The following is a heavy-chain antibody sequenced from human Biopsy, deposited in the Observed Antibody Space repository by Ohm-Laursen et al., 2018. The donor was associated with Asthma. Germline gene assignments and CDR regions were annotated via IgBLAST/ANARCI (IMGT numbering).Heavy chain of an antibody. V-gene: IGHV4-59*11. CDR1: GGSIRSHD. D-gene: IGHD2-15*01. CDR2: VSHTGST. J-gene: IGHJ5*02. CDR3: ARLADCSGGACYSYGWFDP. Sequence: GTLSLTCTVSGGSIRSHDWTWIRLPPGKGLEYIGNVSHTGSTNYNPSLKSRVTMSLDTSKSQFSLRLTSVTPADTAVYYCARLADCSGGACYSYGWFDPWGQGTRVTVSS.